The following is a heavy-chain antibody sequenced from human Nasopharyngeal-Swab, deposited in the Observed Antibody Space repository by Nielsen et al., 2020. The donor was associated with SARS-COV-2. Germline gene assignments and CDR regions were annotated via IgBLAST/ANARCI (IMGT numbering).Heavy chain of an antibody. CDR3: ARGGYGAIDY. D-gene: IGHD4-17*01. J-gene: IGHJ4*02. CDR1: GFTFSSLW. V-gene: IGHV3-74*01. CDR2: INSDGGSS. Sequence: GGSLRLSCAASGFTFSSLWMHWVRQAPGKGLVWVSYINSDGGSSTYADSVKGRFTISRDNAKNTLYLQMDGLRAEDTAVYYCARGGYGAIDYWGQGALVTVSS.